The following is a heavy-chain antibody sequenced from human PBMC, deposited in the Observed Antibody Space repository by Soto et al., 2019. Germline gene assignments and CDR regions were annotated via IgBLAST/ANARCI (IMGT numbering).Heavy chain of an antibody. D-gene: IGHD6-6*01. CDR3: ANRSSSSTFDY. Sequence: EVQLLESGGGLVQPGESLRLSCAASGFTFSSYAMSWVRQAPGKGLEWVSVIRGSDDSTYYADSVKGRFTIYRDNPKNTLYLQTHSLRAEDMALYSCANRSSSSTFDYWCQGTLVTVSS. CDR2: IRGSDDST. V-gene: IGHV3-23*01. J-gene: IGHJ4*02. CDR1: GFTFSSYA.